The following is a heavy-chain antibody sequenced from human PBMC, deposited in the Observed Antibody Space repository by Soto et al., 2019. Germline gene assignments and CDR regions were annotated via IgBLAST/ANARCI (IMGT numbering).Heavy chain of an antibody. CDR3: TKDQVSSGWYKWSWFDP. CDR1: GLTFSSYG. CDR2: ISYDGSNK. Sequence: GGSLRLSCAASGLTFSSYGMHWVRQAPGKGLEWVAVISYDGSNKDYADSVKGRFTISRDNSKNTLYLQMDSLRAEDTAVYYCTKDQVSSGWYKWSWFDPWGQGTLVTVSS. V-gene: IGHV3-30*18. J-gene: IGHJ5*02. D-gene: IGHD6-19*01.